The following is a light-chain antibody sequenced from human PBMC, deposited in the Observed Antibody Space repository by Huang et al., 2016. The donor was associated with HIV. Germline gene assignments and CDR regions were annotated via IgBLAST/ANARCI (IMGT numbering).Light chain of an antibody. CDR3: MQVTHWPVT. J-gene: IGKJ4*01. CDR2: SVS. Sequence: DAVLTQSPVSLPVTLGQAASISCRSSQSLVDSDGNTYLNWFHQRPGQSPRRLIYSVSSRESGVPDRFSGSGSGTDFTLKISRVEAEDVGTYYCMQVTHWPVTFGGGTKVEIK. CDR1: QSLVDSDGNTY. V-gene: IGKV2-30*01.